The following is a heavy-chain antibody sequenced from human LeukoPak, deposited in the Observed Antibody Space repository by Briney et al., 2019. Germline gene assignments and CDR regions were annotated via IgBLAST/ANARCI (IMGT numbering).Heavy chain of an antibody. J-gene: IGHJ4*02. CDR1: GFTFSSYW. CDR3: ARVREGSFYGDYFDY. CDR2: IKQDGSEK. Sequence: GGSLRLSCAASGFTFSSYWMSWVRQAPGKGLEWVANIKQDGSEKYYVDSVKGRFTISRDNAKNSLYLQMNSLRAEDTAVYYCARVREGSFYGDYFDYWGQGTLVTVSS. D-gene: IGHD4-17*01. V-gene: IGHV3-7*01.